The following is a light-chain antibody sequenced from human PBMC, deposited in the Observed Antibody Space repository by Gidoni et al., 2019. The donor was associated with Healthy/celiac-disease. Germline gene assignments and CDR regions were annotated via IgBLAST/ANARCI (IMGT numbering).Light chain of an antibody. CDR3: QQYKT. CDR2: GAS. CDR1: QSVSSN. Sequence: EIVMTQSPATLSVSPGERATLSCRASQSVSSNSAWYQQKPGQAPRLLIYGASTRATGIPARFSGSGSGTEFTLTISSLQSEDFAVYYCQQYKTFGQGTKLEIK. J-gene: IGKJ2*01. V-gene: IGKV3-15*01.